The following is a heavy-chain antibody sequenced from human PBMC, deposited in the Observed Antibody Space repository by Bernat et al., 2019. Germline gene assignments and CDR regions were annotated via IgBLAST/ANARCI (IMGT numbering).Heavy chain of an antibody. Sequence: QVQLVESGGGVVQPGRSLRLSCAASGFTFSSYGMHWVRQAPGKGLEWVAVTSYDGSNKYYADSVKGRFTISRDNSKNTLHLQMNSLRAEDTAVYYCVTLGRGYCSGGSCYSLHYWGQGTLVTVSS. CDR1: GFTFSSYG. CDR3: VTLGRGYCSGGSCYSLHY. D-gene: IGHD2-15*01. V-gene: IGHV3-30*03. J-gene: IGHJ4*02. CDR2: TSYDGSNK.